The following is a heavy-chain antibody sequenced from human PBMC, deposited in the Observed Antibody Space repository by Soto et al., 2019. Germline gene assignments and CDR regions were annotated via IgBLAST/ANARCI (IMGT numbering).Heavy chain of an antibody. Sequence: PGGSLRLSCAASGFTFSSYSMNWVRQAPGKGLEWVSSISSSSSYIYYADSVKGRFTISRDNAKSSLYLQMNSLRAEDTAVYYCATLRGLYGMDVWGQGTTVTVSS. CDR3: ATLRGLYGMDV. CDR1: GFTFSSYS. CDR2: ISSSSSYI. D-gene: IGHD3-10*01. J-gene: IGHJ6*02. V-gene: IGHV3-21*01.